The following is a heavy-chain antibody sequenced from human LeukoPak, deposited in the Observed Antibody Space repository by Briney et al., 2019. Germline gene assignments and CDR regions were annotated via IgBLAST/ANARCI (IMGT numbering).Heavy chain of an antibody. Sequence: GASVKVSCKASGGTFSSYAISWVRQAPGQGLEWMGGIIPIFGTANYAQKFQGRVTITADESTSTAYMELSSLRSEDTAVYYCARDRRGYSYGFALLLTTWGQGTLVTVSS. D-gene: IGHD5-18*01. CDR1: GGTFSSYA. CDR3: ARDRRGYSYGFALLLTT. J-gene: IGHJ4*02. CDR2: IIPIFGTA. V-gene: IGHV1-69*13.